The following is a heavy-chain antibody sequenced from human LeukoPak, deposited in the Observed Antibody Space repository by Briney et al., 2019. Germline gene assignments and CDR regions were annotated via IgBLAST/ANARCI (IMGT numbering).Heavy chain of an antibody. CDR1: GGTFSTYP. J-gene: IGHJ6*03. D-gene: IGHD3-3*01. V-gene: IGHV1-69*13. CDR3: ASPPAPKLRFLEWSERYYMDV. Sequence: SVKVSCKASGGTFSTYPISWVRQAPGQGLEWMGGIVPIFGTANYAQKFQGRVTITADESTSTAYMELSSLRSEDTAVYYCASPPAPKLRFLEWSERYYMDVWGKGTTVTVSS. CDR2: IVPIFGTA.